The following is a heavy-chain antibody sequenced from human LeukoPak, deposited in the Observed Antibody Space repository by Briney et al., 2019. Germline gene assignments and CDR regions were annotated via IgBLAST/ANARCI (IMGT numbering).Heavy chain of an antibody. V-gene: IGHV3-30*12. CDR3: ARGGSCSGGNCKYTRKEIGY. D-gene: IGHD2-15*01. J-gene: IGHJ4*02. CDR2: IYPDGNNK. CDR1: GFTFTTYG. Sequence: GGSLRLSCAASGFTFTTYGMHWVRQAPGKGLEWVACIYPDGNNKDYADSVKGRFIISRDNSKNILFLQMNSLRADDTAVYYCARGGSCSGGNCKYTRKEIGYWGQGTLVTVSS.